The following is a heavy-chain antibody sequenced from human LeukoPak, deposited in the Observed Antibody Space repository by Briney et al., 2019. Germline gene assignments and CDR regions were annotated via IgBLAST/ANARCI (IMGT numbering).Heavy chain of an antibody. J-gene: IGHJ4*02. CDR3: AKGGDGYNHPFDF. Sequence: GGSLRLSCAASGFTFSSYSMNWVRQAPGKGLEWVSYISSSSSAIYYADSVKGRFTISRDNSRNTLYLQMYSLRVEDTAVYYCAKGGDGYNHPFDFRGQGTQVTVSS. V-gene: IGHV3-48*01. CDR2: ISSSSSAI. CDR1: GFTFSSYS. D-gene: IGHD5-24*01.